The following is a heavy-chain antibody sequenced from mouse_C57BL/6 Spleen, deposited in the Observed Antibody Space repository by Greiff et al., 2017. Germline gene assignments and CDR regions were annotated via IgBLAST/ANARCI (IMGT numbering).Heavy chain of an antibody. CDR2: ISSGGSYT. D-gene: IGHD1-1*01. J-gene: IGHJ4*01. CDR1: GFTFSSYG. CDR3: ARPFGTTVYAMDY. Sequence: VQLKESGGDLVKPAGSLKLSCAASGFTFSSYGMSWVRPTPDKRLEWVATISSGGSYTYYPDSVKGRFTISRDNAKNTLYLQMSSLKSEDTAMYYCARPFGTTVYAMDYWGQGTSVTVSS. V-gene: IGHV5-6*01.